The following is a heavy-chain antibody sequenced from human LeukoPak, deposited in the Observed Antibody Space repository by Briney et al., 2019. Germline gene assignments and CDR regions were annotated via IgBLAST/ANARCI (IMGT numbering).Heavy chain of an antibody. J-gene: IGHJ4*02. D-gene: IGHD1-26*01. CDR1: GCSISSYY. V-gene: IGHV4-4*07. Sequence: SETLSLTCTVSGCSISSYYWSWIRQPAGKGLEWIGRIYTSGSTNYNASLKSRVSMSVDTSKNQFSLKLSSVTAEDRAVFYCARENSGSYREFDYWGQGTLVTVSS. CDR2: IYTSGST. CDR3: ARENSGSYREFDY.